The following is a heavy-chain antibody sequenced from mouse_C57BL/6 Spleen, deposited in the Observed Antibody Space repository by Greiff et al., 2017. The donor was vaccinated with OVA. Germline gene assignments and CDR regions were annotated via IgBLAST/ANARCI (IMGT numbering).Heavy chain of an antibody. J-gene: IGHJ4*01. D-gene: IGHD2-2*01. CDR3: ASGGYAMDY. CDR1: GFTFSDYG. Sequence: EVKLMESGGGLVKPGGSLKLSCAASGFTFSDYGMHWVRQAPETGLEWVAYISSGSSTIYYADTVKGRFTISRDNAKNTLFLQMTSLRSEDTAMYYGASGGYAMDYWGQGTSVTVSS. CDR2: ISSGSSTI. V-gene: IGHV5-17*01.